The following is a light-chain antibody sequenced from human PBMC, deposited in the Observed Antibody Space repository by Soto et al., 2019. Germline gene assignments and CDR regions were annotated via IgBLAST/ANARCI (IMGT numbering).Light chain of an antibody. CDR2: LAS. J-gene: IGKJ3*01. V-gene: IGKV4-1*01. CDR3: QQYDSAPFT. CDR1: QSVLYSLNDKNY. Sequence: DIVMTQSPDSLAVSLGERATINCKSSQSVLYSLNDKNYLAWYQQKPGQPPKLLIYLASTRESGVPDRFSGSGSGTDFTLAISSLQAEDAAVYYCQQYDSAPFTFGPGTKVEIK.